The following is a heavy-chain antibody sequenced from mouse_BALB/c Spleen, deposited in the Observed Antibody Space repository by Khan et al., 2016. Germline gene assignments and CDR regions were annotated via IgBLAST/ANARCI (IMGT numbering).Heavy chain of an antibody. J-gene: IGHJ4*01. D-gene: IGHD1-1*01. CDR3: ARVTTVVDYYAMDY. V-gene: IGHV1-54*01. CDR1: GYAFTNYL. Sequence: QVQLMESGAELVRPGTSVKVSCKASGYAFTNYLIEWVKQRPGQGLEWIGVINPGSGGTNYNETFKGKATLTADKSSSTAYMQLSSLTSDDSAVYFCARVTTVVDYYAMDYWGQGTSVTVTS. CDR2: INPGSGGT.